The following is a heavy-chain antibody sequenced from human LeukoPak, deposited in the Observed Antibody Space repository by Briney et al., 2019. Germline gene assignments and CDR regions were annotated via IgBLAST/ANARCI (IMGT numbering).Heavy chain of an antibody. V-gene: IGHV1-18*01. J-gene: IGHJ4*02. CDR1: GYTFTSYG. CDR3: ARDRDLWNYGGLHFDY. Sequence: ASGKVSCKASGYTFTSYGISWVRQAPGQGLEWMGWISSYNGNTNYAQKFQGRVTMTTETSTSTAYMELRSLRSDDTAVYYYARDRDLWNYGGLHFDYWGQGALVTVSS. D-gene: IGHD1-7*01. CDR2: ISSYNGNT.